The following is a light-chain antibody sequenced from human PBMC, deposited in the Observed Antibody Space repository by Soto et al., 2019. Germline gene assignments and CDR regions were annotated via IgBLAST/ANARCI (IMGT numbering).Light chain of an antibody. CDR3: QQRNSWPPIT. V-gene: IGKV3-11*01. Sequence: EIVLTQSPATLSVSPCERATLSCRASQSVSGDLAWYHHKPGQAPRLLIYDASTRALDTPARFAGSGSGTDFTLTISSLEPEDFALYYCQQRNSWPPITFGQGTRLEIK. CDR1: QSVSGD. CDR2: DAS. J-gene: IGKJ5*01.